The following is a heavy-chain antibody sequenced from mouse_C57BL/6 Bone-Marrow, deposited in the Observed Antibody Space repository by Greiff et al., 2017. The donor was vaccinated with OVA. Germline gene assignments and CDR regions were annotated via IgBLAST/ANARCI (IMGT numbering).Heavy chain of an antibody. CDR1: GYTFTSYW. V-gene: IGHV1-5*01. CDR2: IYPGNSDT. Sequence: EVQLQQSGTVLARPGASVKMSCKTSGYTFTSYWMHWVKQRPGQGLEWIGAIYPGNSDTSYNQKCKGKAKLTAVTSASTAYMELSSLTNEDSAVYYCTREPLYYYGSSYFDYWGQGTTLTVSS. J-gene: IGHJ2*01. D-gene: IGHD1-1*01. CDR3: TREPLYYYGSSYFDY.